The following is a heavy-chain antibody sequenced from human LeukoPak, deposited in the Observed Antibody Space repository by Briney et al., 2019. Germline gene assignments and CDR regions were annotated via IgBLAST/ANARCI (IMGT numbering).Heavy chain of an antibody. D-gene: IGHD3-22*01. Sequence: GESLKISCKGSGYSFTSYWIGWVRQMPGKGLEWMGIIYPGDSDTRYSPSFQGQVTISADKSISTAYLQWSSLKASDTAMYYCARLGDNDYYDSSGYLYWGQGTLVTVSS. V-gene: IGHV5-51*01. J-gene: IGHJ4*02. CDR2: IYPGDSDT. CDR3: ARLGDNDYYDSSGYLY. CDR1: GYSFTSYW.